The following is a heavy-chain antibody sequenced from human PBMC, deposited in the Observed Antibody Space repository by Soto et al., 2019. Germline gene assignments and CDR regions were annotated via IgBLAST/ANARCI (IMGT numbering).Heavy chain of an antibody. CDR1: GDSVSSNSAA. CDR2: TYYRSKWYN. V-gene: IGHV6-1*01. Sequence: PSQTLSLACAISGDSVSSNSAAWNWIRQSPSRGLEWLGRTYYRSKWYNDYAVSVKSRITINPDTSKNQYSLQLNSVTPEDTAVYYCVRGGYSYPYYYYYYYMDVWGKGTTVTVSS. D-gene: IGHD5-18*01. CDR3: VRGGYSYPYYYYYYYMDV. J-gene: IGHJ6*03.